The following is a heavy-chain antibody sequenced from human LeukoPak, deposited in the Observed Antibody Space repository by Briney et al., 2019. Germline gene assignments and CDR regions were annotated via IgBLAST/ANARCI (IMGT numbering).Heavy chain of an antibody. J-gene: IGHJ3*02. CDR2: IKPDGNEK. Sequence: LPGGSLRLSCAASGFTFSSYWMNWVRQAPGKGLEWVANIKPDGNEKYYVDSVKGRFTISRDNAKNSLYLQMNSLRADDTAVYYCARDYGYAFDTWGQGTMVTVSS. CDR3: ARDYGYAFDT. D-gene: IGHD3-16*01. V-gene: IGHV3-7*01. CDR1: GFTFSSYW.